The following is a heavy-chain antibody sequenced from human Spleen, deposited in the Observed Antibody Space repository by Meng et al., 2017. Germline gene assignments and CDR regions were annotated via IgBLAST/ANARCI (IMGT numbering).Heavy chain of an antibody. CDR2: ISYDGSNK. V-gene: IGHV3-30*03. CDR3: ARGYYDCSGYMPGAFDI. CDR1: GFYFNNDW. Sequence: GESLKISCAASGFYFNNDWMGWVRQAPGKGLEWVAVISYDGSNKYYPDSVKGRFTISRDYSKNTLYLQMNSLRAEDTAVYFWARGYYDCSGYMPGAFDIWGQGTMVTVSS. J-gene: IGHJ3*02. D-gene: IGHD3-22*01.